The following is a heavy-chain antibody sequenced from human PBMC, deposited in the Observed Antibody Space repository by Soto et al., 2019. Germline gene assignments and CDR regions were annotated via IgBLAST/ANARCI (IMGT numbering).Heavy chain of an antibody. V-gene: IGHV1-24*01. CDR2: FDPEDGET. Sequence: GASVKVSCKVSGYTLTELSMHWVRQAPGKGLEWMGGFDPEDGETIYAQKFQGRVTMTEDTSTDTAYMELSSLRSEDTAVYYCATLAPMVRGVINWFDPWGQGTLVTV. CDR3: ATLAPMVRGVINWFDP. J-gene: IGHJ5*02. CDR1: GYTLTELS. D-gene: IGHD3-10*01.